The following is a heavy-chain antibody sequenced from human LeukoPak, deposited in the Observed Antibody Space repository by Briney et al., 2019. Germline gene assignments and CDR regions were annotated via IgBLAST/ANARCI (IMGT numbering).Heavy chain of an antibody. CDR2: IYHSGNT. V-gene: IGHV4-38-2*02. D-gene: IGHD6-13*01. J-gene: IGHJ3*02. CDR1: GYSISSGYY. Sequence: SETLSLTCTVSGYSISSGYYWGWIRQPPGKGLEWIGSIYHSGNTSYNPSLKSRVTISVDTSKNQFSLKLSSVTAADTAVYYCARVRAEQQSDAFDIWGQGTMVTVSS. CDR3: ARVRAEQQSDAFDI.